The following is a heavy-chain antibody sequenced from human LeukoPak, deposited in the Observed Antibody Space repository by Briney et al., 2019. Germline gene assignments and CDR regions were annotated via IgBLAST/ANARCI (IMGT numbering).Heavy chain of an antibody. CDR1: GGSISSGGYY. J-gene: IGHJ4*02. CDR3: ARGGWSSTDFDY. CDR2: IYYSGST. Sequence: SETLSLTCTVSGGSISSGGYYWSWIRQHPGKGLVWIGYIYYSGSTYYHPSLKSRVTISVDTSKTEFSLKLRSVTGADGAVYFCARGGWSSTDFDYWGQGTLVPV. D-gene: IGHD2-2*01. V-gene: IGHV4-31*03.